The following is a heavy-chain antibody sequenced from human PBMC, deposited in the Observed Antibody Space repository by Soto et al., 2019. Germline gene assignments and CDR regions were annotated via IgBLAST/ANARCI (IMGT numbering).Heavy chain of an antibody. D-gene: IGHD5-12*01. Sequence: QVQVVQSGAEVKKPGASVKVSCKVSGHRLTELSMHWVRQAPGKGIEWMGGFDPEDGETIYAQKFQGRVTMTEDTPTDTAYMELSSLRSEDTAVYYCAAGGTRWLHSPFDYWGQGTLVTVSS. V-gene: IGHV1-24*01. CDR3: AAGGTRWLHSPFDY. J-gene: IGHJ4*02. CDR2: FDPEDGET. CDR1: GHRLTELS.